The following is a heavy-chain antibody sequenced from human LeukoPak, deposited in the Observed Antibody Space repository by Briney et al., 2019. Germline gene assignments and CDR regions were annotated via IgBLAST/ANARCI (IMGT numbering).Heavy chain of an antibody. J-gene: IGHJ4*02. D-gene: IGHD6-13*01. CDR3: ARLGVITAAGTYDY. Sequence: GGSLRLSCAASGFTFSDYFMTWIRQAPGNGLQWIAHIRGSGETVSYADSVRGRFTISRDNVKNSLYLQMNSLRAEDTAVYYCARLGVITAAGTYDYWGQGTLVTVSS. V-gene: IGHV3-11*01. CDR2: IRGSGETV. CDR1: GFTFSDYF.